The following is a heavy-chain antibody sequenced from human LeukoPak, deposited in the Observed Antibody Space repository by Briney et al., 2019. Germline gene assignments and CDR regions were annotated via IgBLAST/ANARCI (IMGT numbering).Heavy chain of an antibody. D-gene: IGHD5-12*01. CDR2: ISYGGKA. CDR3: ARAPVATPSEFDY. J-gene: IGHJ4*02. Sequence: SEALSLTCAVSGDSISSGGYWWSWIRQHPGKGPEWIGYISYGGKADYNPSLKSRVAISADTPKNQFSLELSSTTAADTAVYYCARAPVATPSEFDYWGQGTLVTVSS. CDR1: GDSISSGGYW. V-gene: IGHV4-31*11.